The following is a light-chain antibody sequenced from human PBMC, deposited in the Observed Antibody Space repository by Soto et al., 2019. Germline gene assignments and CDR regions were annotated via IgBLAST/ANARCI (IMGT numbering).Light chain of an antibody. CDR2: GAS. J-gene: IGKJ1*01. CDR3: QQYNNWPRT. CDR1: QSVFSN. Sequence: EIVMTQSPATLSVSPGERATLSCRASQSVFSNLAWYQQQPGQAPRLLIYGASTRATGIPARFSGSGSGTEFTLTISSLQSEDFAVYYCQQYNNWPRTFGQGTKVDIK. V-gene: IGKV3-15*01.